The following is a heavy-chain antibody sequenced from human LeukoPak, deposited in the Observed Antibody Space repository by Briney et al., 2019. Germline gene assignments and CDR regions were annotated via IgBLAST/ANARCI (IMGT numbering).Heavy chain of an antibody. Sequence: SETLSLTCAVYGGSFSGYYWSWIRQPPGKGLEWIGEINHSGSTNYNPSLKSRVTISVDTSKNQFSLKLSSVTAADTAVYYCARGGEPSSSWYWFDPWGQGTLVTVSS. D-gene: IGHD6-13*01. CDR2: INHSGST. CDR3: ARGGEPSSSWYWFDP. J-gene: IGHJ5*02. V-gene: IGHV4-34*01. CDR1: GGSFSGYY.